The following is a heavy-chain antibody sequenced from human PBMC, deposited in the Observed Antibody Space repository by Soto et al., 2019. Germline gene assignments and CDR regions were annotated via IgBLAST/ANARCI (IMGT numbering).Heavy chain of an antibody. Sequence: SVKVSCKASGYTFTSYAISWVRQAPGQGLEWKGGIIPIFGTANYAQKFQGRVTITADESTSTAYIELSSLRSEDTAVYYFASFSLHIGGNSYYYYYYGMDVWGQGTTVTVSS. CDR3: ASFSLHIGGNSYYYYYYGMDV. V-gene: IGHV1-69*13. D-gene: IGHD2-21*02. J-gene: IGHJ6*02. CDR1: GYTFTSYA. CDR2: IIPIFGTA.